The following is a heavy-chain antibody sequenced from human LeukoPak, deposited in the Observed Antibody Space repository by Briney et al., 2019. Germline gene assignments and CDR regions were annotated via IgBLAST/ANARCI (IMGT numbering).Heavy chain of an antibody. CDR1: GFTVSSNY. CDR3: ANIAVAGIAEQDY. V-gene: IGHV3-23*01. D-gene: IGHD6-19*01. CDR2: ISGSGGST. Sequence: PGGSLRLSCAASGFTVSSNYMSWVRQAPGKGLEWVSAISGSGGSTYYADSVKGRFTISRDNSKNTLYLQMNSLRAEDTAVYYCANIAVAGIAEQDYWGQGTLVTVSS. J-gene: IGHJ4*02.